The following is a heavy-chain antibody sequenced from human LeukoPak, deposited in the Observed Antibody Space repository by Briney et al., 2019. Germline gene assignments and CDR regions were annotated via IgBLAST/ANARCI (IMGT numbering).Heavy chain of an antibody. D-gene: IGHD6-13*01. J-gene: IGHJ4*02. V-gene: IGHV3-23*01. CDR3: AKDRGTSWAAAHDY. CDR1: GFTFSSYA. Sequence: GGSLRLSCAASGFTFSSYAMSWVRQAPGKGLEWVSAISGSGGSTYYADSVKGRFTISRDNSKNTLYMQMNSLRAEDTAVYYCAKDRGTSWAAAHDYWGQGTLVTVSS. CDR2: ISGSGGST.